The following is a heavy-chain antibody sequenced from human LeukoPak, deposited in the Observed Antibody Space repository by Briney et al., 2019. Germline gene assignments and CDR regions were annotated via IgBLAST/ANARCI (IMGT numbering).Heavy chain of an antibody. CDR1: GFTFSTYW. V-gene: IGHV3-7*05. CDR2: MKQDGSEK. D-gene: IGHD2-15*01. CDR3: ARGRYCSGGSCWFDY. Sequence: GGSLRLSCAASGFTFSTYWMSWVRQAPGKGLEWVANMKQDGSEKYYVDSVKGRLTITRNNAKISLYLQMNSLRAEDTAVYYCARGRYCSGGSCWFDYWGQGTLVTVSS. J-gene: IGHJ4*02.